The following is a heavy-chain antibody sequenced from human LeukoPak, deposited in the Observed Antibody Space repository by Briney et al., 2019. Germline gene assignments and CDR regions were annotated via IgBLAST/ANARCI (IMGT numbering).Heavy chain of an antibody. CDR2: IYYSGST. Sequence: SETLSLTCTVSGGSVSSGSYYWSWIRQPPGTGLEWIGYIYYSGSTNYNPSLKSRATISVDTSKNQFSLKLSSVTAADTAVYYCASGVVVAATASFDPWGQGTLVTVSS. CDR1: GGSVSSGSYY. J-gene: IGHJ5*02. D-gene: IGHD2-15*01. V-gene: IGHV4-61*01. CDR3: ASGVVVAATASFDP.